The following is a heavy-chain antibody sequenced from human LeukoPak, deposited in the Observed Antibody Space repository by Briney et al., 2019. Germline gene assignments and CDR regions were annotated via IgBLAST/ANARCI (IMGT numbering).Heavy chain of an antibody. D-gene: IGHD4-17*01. V-gene: IGHV3-7*01. J-gene: IGHJ4*02. CDR1: GFTFSSYW. CDR3: ARDRRSTVTTRYYFDY. CDR2: IKQDGSEK. Sequence: GGSLRLSCAASGFTFSSYWMSWVRQAPGKGLEWVANIKQDGSEKYYVDSVKGRFTIFRDNAKNSLYLQMNSLRAEDTAVYYCARDRRSTVTTRYYFDYWGQGTLVTVSS.